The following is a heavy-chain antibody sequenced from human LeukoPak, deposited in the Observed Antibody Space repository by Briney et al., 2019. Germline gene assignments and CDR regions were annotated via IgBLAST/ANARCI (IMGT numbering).Heavy chain of an antibody. CDR3: ARTPNYYDSSGYYTDAFDI. CDR1: GGSISSYY. J-gene: IGHJ3*02. Sequence: SETLSLTCTVSGGSISSYYWSWIRQPPGKGLEWIGYIYYSGSTNYNPSLKSRVTISLDTSKNQFSLKLSSVTAADTAVYYCARTPNYYDSSGYYTDAFDIWGQGTMVTVSS. V-gene: IGHV4-59*01. D-gene: IGHD3-22*01. CDR2: IYYSGST.